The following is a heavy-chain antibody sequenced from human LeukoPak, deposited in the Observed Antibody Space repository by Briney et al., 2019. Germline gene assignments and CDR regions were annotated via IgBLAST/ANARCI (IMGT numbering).Heavy chain of an antibody. D-gene: IGHD3-3*01. CDR1: GGTFSSYA. J-gene: IGHJ5*02. CDR3: AREACIDVTIFGVVGVDWFDP. V-gene: IGHV1-69*04. Sequence: SVKVSCKASGGTFSSYAISWVRQAPGQGLGWMERITPIFGIANYAQKFKGRVTITADKSTSTAYMELSSLRSEDTAVYYCAREACIDVTIFGVVGVDWFDPWGQGTLVTVSS. CDR2: ITPIFGIA.